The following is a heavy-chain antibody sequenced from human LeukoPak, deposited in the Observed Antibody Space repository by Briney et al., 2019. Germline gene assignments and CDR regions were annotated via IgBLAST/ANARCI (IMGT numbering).Heavy chain of an antibody. CDR3: ARTRGYSYGFDY. V-gene: IGHV4-59*01. CDR1: GGSISSYY. CDR2: IYYSGST. Sequence: PSETLSLTCTVSGGSISSYYWSWIRQPPGKGLEWIGYIYYSGSTNYNPSLKSRVTISVDTSKNRFSLKLSSVTAADTAVYYCARTRGYSYGFDYWGQGTLVTVSS. D-gene: IGHD5-18*01. J-gene: IGHJ4*02.